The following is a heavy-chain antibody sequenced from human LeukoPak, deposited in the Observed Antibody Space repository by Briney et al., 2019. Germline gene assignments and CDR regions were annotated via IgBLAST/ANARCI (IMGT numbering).Heavy chain of an antibody. CDR3: ARGRRWLQLLRVYYFDY. Sequence: SETLSLTCAVSGGSISSSNWWSWVRQPPGKGLEWIGEIYHSGSTNYNPSLKSRVTISVDTSKNQFSLKLSSVTTADTAVYYCARGRRWLQLLRVYYFDYWGQGTLVTVSS. CDR1: GGSISSSNW. D-gene: IGHD5-24*01. V-gene: IGHV4-4*02. J-gene: IGHJ4*02. CDR2: IYHSGST.